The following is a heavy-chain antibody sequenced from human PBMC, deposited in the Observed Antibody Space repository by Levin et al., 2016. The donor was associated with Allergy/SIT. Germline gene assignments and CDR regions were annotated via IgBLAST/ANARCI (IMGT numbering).Heavy chain of an antibody. Sequence: WIRQPPGKGLEWVGRSRNKANSYTTEYAASVKGRFTISRDDSKNSLYLQMNSLKTEDTAVYYCAAAAGRVLPCRYWGQGTLVTVSS. V-gene: IGHV3-72*01. J-gene: IGHJ4*02. D-gene: IGHD6-13*01. CDR3: AAAAGRVLPCRY. CDR2: SRNKANSYTT.